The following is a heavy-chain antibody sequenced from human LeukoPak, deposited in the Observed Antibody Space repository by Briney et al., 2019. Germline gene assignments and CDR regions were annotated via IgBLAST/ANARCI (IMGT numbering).Heavy chain of an antibody. V-gene: IGHV3-13*01. J-gene: IGHJ2*01. CDR3: VREPAYTGTWWYPDL. CDR1: GFTFSNYD. Sequence: GGSLRLSCVASGFTFSNYDMHWVRQGTGKGLEWIAAIDPTGQTWYSDSVKGRFTISRENAKNALYLQMNSLRAADTAVYYCVREPAYTGTWWYPDLWGRGTLVTVAS. D-gene: IGHD3-16*01. CDR2: IDPTGQT.